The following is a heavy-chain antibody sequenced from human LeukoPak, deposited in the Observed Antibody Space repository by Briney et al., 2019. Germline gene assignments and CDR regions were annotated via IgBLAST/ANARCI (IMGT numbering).Heavy chain of an antibody. V-gene: IGHV4-59*08. CDR3: ARMGTESRSWYGEDYYYYYMDV. Sequence: SETLSLTCTVSGGSISSSYWSWIRQPPGKGLEWIGYIYYSGSPKHNPSLTSRVIISIDRSKNQISLKVSSVTAADPALYYCARMGTESRSWYGEDYYYYYMDVWGKGTTVTVSS. J-gene: IGHJ6*03. D-gene: IGHD6-13*01. CDR1: GGSISSSY. CDR2: IYYSGSP.